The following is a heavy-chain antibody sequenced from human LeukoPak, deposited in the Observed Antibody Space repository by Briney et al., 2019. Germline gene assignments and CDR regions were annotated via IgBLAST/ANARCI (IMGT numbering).Heavy chain of an antibody. D-gene: IGHD3-3*01. CDR2: INPSGGST. J-gene: IGHJ6*02. CDR3: ARDTIVTDYYYYGMDV. Sequence: ASVKVSCKASGYTFTSYYMHWVRQAPGQGLEWMGIINPSGGSTSYAQKFQGRVTMTRDTSTSTVYMELSSLRSEDTAVYYCARDTIVTDYYYYGMDVWGQGTMVTVSS. CDR1: GYTFTSYY. V-gene: IGHV1-46*01.